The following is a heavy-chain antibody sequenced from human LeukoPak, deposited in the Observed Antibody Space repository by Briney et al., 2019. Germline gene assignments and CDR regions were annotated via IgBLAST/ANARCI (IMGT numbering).Heavy chain of an antibody. D-gene: IGHD2-2*01. CDR2: ISYDGSNK. V-gene: IGHV3-30-3*01. CDR3: ARDYCSSTSCSPGPYYYYGMDV. J-gene: IGHJ6*02. CDR1: GSTFSSYA. Sequence: GRSLRLSCAASGSTFSSYAMHWVRQAPGKGLEWVAVISYDGSNKYYADSVKGRFTISRDNSKNTLYLQMNSLRAEDTAVYYCARDYCSSTSCSPGPYYYYGMDVWGQGTTVTVSS.